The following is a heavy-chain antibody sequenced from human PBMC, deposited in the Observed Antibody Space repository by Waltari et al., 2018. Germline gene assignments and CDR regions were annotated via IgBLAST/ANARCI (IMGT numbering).Heavy chain of an antibody. V-gene: IGHV4-59*11. D-gene: IGHD6-19*01. CDR3: ARVKGRYSSGWYPTINWFDP. CDR2: IYYSGST. J-gene: IGHJ5*02. Sequence: QVQLQESGPGLVKPSETLSLTCTVAGGSISSHYWSWIRQPPGKGLEWIGYIYYSGSTNYIPSLKSRVTISVDTTKNQFSLKLSSVTAADTAVYYCARVKGRYSSGWYPTINWFDPWGQGTLVPVSS. CDR1: GGSISSHY.